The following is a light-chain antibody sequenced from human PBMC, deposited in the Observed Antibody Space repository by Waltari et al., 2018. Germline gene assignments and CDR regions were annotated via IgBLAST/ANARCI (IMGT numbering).Light chain of an antibody. J-gene: IGKJ2*01. Sequence: EIVLTQSPGPLSLSPGERATLPCRPSQSVSDRSLAWNQHKPGQAPRLLIYVASTRATGIPDRFSGSGSGTDFTLKINRVEPEDFGVYYCKQYGSSPLTFGQGTKLEI. V-gene: IGKV3-20*01. CDR1: QSVSDRS. CDR3: KQYGSSPLT. CDR2: VAS.